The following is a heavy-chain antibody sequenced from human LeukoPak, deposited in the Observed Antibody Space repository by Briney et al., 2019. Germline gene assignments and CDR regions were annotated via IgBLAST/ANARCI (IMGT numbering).Heavy chain of an antibody. CDR2: IRGRVSRT. CDR1: GFTFSHNV. CDR3: AKRDGTVTPVGLDD. J-gene: IGHJ4*02. D-gene: IGHD4-17*01. V-gene: IGHV3-23*01. Sequence: GGSLRLSCAASGFTFSHNVMSWVRQAPGKGLEWVSSIRGRVSRTYHIDSVKGQFTISRDNSRHTLYLKMNSLRAEATAVSYSAKRDGTVTPVGLDDWGQGTLVTASS.